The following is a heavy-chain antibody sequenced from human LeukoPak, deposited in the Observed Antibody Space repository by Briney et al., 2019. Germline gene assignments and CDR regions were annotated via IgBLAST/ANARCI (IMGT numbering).Heavy chain of an antibody. Sequence: GGSLRLSCAASGFTFSDYYMSWIRQAPGKGLEWVSYISSGGSKIYYADSVKGRFTISRDNAKNSLYLQMNSLRAEDTAVYYCARRKYYYGSGSYYNRFDYWGQGTLVTVSS. J-gene: IGHJ4*02. CDR3: ARRKYYYGSGSYYNRFDY. V-gene: IGHV3-11*04. CDR1: GFTFSDYY. D-gene: IGHD3-10*01. CDR2: ISSGGSKI.